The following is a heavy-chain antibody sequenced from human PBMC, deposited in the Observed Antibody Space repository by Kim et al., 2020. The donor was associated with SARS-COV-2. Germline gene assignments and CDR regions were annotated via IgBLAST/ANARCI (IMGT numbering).Heavy chain of an antibody. CDR2: IAYRGNT. J-gene: IGHJ3*01. Sequence: SETLSLTCTVSGGTISAYYWSWIRQSPGKGLEWLGYIAYRGNTNYNPSLKSRILMSVDTSKDQFSLKLTSVTAADTGVYYCARGSFPHFYDIDQDAFPV. V-gene: IGHV4-59*01. CDR3: ARGSFPHFYDIDQDAFPV. D-gene: IGHD3-22*01. CDR1: GGTISAYY.